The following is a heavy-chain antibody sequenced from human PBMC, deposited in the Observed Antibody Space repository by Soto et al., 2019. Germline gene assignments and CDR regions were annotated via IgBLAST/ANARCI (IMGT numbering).Heavy chain of an antibody. J-gene: IGHJ4*02. D-gene: IGHD6-13*01. V-gene: IGHV3-30-3*01. Sequence: QVQLVESGGGVVQPGRSLRLSCAASGFTFSSYAMHWVRQAPGKGLEWVAVISYDGSNKYYADSVKGRFTISRDNSKNTLNLQMNSLRAEDTAVYYWARQYSSSWCAMDYWGQGTLVTVSS. CDR1: GFTFSSYA. CDR3: ARQYSSSWCAMDY. CDR2: ISYDGSNK.